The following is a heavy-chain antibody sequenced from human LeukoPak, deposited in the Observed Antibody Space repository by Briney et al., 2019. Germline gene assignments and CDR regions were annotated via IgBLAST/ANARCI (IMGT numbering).Heavy chain of an antibody. Sequence: SETLSLTCTVSGGSISSYYWGWIRQPPGKGLEWIGNIYHSGTTYYNPSLKSRVTISVDTSKNQFSLKMTSVTAADTAVYYCARQGGSYYGYWGQGTLVIVSS. J-gene: IGHJ4*02. V-gene: IGHV4-59*08. CDR3: ARQGGSYYGY. CDR2: IYHSGTT. CDR1: GGSISSYY. D-gene: IGHD1-26*01.